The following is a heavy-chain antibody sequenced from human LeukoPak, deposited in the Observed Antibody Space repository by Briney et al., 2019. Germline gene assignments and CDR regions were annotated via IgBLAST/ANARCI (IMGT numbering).Heavy chain of an antibody. J-gene: IGHJ4*02. CDR1: GGTFSSYA. V-gene: IGHV1-2*02. CDR3: ARAFRIRFLEWPEAY. Sequence: ASVKVSCKASGGTFSSYAISWVRQAPGQGLEWMGWINPNSGGTNYAQKFQGRVTMTRDTSISTAYMELSRLRSDDTAVYYCARAFRIRFLEWPEAYWGQGTLVTVSS. CDR2: INPNSGGT. D-gene: IGHD3-3*01.